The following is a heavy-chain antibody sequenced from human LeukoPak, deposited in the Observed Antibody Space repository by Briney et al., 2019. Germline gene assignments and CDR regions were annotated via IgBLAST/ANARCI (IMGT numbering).Heavy chain of an antibody. V-gene: IGHV4-4*07. CDR2: IYTSEST. Sequence: SETLSLTCTVSGGSISSYYWSWIRQPAGKGLEWIGRIYTSESTNYNPSLKSRVTMSVDTSKNQFSLMLSSVTAADTAVYYCARVAYSSSWYYFDYWGQGSLVTVSS. D-gene: IGHD6-13*01. CDR1: GGSISSYY. J-gene: IGHJ4*02. CDR3: ARVAYSSSWYYFDY.